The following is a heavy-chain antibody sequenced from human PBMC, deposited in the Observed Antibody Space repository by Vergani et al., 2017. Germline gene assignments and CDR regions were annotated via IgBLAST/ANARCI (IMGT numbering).Heavy chain of an antibody. D-gene: IGHD3-3*01. Sequence: QVQLVQSGAEVKKPGASVKVSCKASGYTFTSYAMHWVRQAPGQRLEWMGWINAGNGNTKYSQKFQGRVTITRDTSASTSYMELSSLRSEDTAVYYCARVVRFLAFDIWGQGTMVTVSS. CDR1: GYTFTSYA. J-gene: IGHJ3*02. V-gene: IGHV1-3*01. CDR3: ARVVRFLAFDI. CDR2: INAGNGNT.